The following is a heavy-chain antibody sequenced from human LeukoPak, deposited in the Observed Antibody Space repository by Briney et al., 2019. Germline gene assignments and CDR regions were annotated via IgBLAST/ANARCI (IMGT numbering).Heavy chain of an antibody. CDR1: GFTFTTYW. J-gene: IGHJ4*02. CDR3: AKDVNNRYSGSYHDY. CDR2: IRYDGSNK. V-gene: IGHV3-30*02. D-gene: IGHD1-26*01. Sequence: GESLRLSCAASGFTFTTYWMSWVRQLPGKGLEWVAFIRYDGSNKYYADSVKGRFTISRDNSKNTLYLQMNSLRAEDTAVYYCAKDVNNRYSGSYHDYWGQGTLVTVSS.